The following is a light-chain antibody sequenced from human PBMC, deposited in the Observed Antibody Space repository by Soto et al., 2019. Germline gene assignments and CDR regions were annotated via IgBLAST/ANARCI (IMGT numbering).Light chain of an antibody. Sequence: DIQMTQSPSSVSASVGDRVTITCRASQGISTWLAWFQQKPGEAPRLLIYTASTLHSGVPSRFSGSGSGTVFTLTISSLQPEDFATYYCQQGDSFPLTFGGGTKVEIK. V-gene: IGKV1-12*01. J-gene: IGKJ4*01. CDR3: QQGDSFPLT. CDR2: TAS. CDR1: QGISTW.